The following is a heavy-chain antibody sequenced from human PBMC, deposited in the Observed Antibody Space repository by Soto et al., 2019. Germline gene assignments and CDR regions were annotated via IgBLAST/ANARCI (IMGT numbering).Heavy chain of an antibody. CDR3: ARARIERKGYSAFSWFDP. V-gene: IGHV4-59*01. CDR2: IYYSGST. Sequence: PSETLSLTCTVSGGSISSYYWSWIRQPPGKGLEWIGYIYYSGSTNYNPSLKSRVTISVDTSKNQFSLKLSSVTAADTAVYYCARARIERKGYSAFSWFDPWGQGTLVTVSS. J-gene: IGHJ5*02. D-gene: IGHD5-18*01. CDR1: GGSISSYY.